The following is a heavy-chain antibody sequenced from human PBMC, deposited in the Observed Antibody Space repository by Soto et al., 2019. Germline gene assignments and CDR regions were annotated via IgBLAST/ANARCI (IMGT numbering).Heavy chain of an antibody. CDR2: IYYSGST. D-gene: IGHD2-15*01. CDR1: GGSVSSGIYY. J-gene: IGHJ6*02. CDR3: AAGRGSFYYYGMDV. V-gene: IGHV4-61*01. Sequence: SATRSRTWTVSGGSVSSGIYYWIWIRQPPGKVLEWIGYIYYSGSTNYNPSLKSRVTISVDTSKNQFSLKLSSVTAADTAVYYCAAGRGSFYYYGMDVWGQGTTVTVSS.